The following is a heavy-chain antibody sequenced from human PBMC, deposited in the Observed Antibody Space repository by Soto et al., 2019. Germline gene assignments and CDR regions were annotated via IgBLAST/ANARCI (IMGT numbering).Heavy chain of an antibody. CDR2: IYPRDSDT. V-gene: IGHV5-51*01. D-gene: IGHD2-2*01. CDR1: GYSFTTYW. J-gene: IGHJ3*02. CDR3: ARHYGQHDAFDI. Sequence: EFLKISFKGSGYSFTTYWIGWVRQMPGKGLEWMGIIYPRDSDTKYSPSFQGLVTISADKSISTAYLQWNSLKASDTAMYYCARHYGQHDAFDIWGQGTMVTASS.